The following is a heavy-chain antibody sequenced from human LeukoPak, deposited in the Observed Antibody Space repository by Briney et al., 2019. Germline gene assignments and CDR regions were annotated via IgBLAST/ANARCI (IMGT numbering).Heavy chain of an antibody. V-gene: IGHV4-34*01. D-gene: IGHD6-19*01. CDR2: INHRGST. J-gene: IGHJ5*02. CDR1: GGSFSGYY. CDR3: ARGGQWLVRWWFDP. Sequence: SETLSLTCAVYGGSFSGYYWSWIRQPPGKGLEWIGEINHRGSTNYNPSLKSRVTISVDTSKNQFSLKLSSVTAADTAVYYCARGGQWLVRWWFDPWGQGTLVTVSS.